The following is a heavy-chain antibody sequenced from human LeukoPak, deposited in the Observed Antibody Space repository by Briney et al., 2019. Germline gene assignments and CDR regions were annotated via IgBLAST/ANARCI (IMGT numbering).Heavy chain of an antibody. D-gene: IGHD4/OR15-4a*01. Sequence: GGSLRLSCAASGFMFRSYGMHWVRKAPGKGLEWVSYIRSGGSPKYYADSVKGRVTISRDDAKNLLYLQLNSLRAEDTAVYYCARGGACSGANCHATLYDYWGQGTLVTVSS. CDR1: GFMFRSYG. V-gene: IGHV3-48*03. CDR3: ARGGACSGANCHATLYDY. J-gene: IGHJ4*02. CDR2: IRSGGSPK.